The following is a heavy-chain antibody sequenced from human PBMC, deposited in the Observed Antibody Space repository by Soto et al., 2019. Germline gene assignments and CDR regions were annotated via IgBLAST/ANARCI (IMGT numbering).Heavy chain of an antibody. V-gene: IGHV3-33*01. D-gene: IGHD3-22*01. J-gene: IGHJ6*02. Sequence: QVQLVESGGGVVQPGRSLRLSCAASGFTFSSYGMHWVRQAPGKGLEWVAVIWYDGSNKYYADSVKGRFTISRDNSKNTLYLQMNSRRAEDTAVYYCARDLDYYDSSGYYRHYYYYGMDVWGQGTTVTVSS. CDR1: GFTFSSYG. CDR3: ARDLDYYDSSGYYRHYYYYGMDV. CDR2: IWYDGSNK.